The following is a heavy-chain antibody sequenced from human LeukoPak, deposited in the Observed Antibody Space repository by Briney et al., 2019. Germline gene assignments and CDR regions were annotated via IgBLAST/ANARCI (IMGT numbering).Heavy chain of an antibody. Sequence: GGSLRLSCAASGFTFTSYSMNWVRQAPGKGLEWVSTISGGGGSTYYADSVKGRFTISRDNSENTLYLQVNSLRAEDTAVYYCAKGGKWDVTPFDYWGQGTLVTVSS. CDR1: GFTFTSYS. D-gene: IGHD1-26*01. J-gene: IGHJ4*02. CDR2: ISGGGGST. V-gene: IGHV3-23*01. CDR3: AKGGKWDVTPFDY.